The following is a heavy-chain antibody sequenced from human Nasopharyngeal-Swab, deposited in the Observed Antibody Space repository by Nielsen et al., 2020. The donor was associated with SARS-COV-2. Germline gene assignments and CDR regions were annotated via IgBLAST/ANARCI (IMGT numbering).Heavy chain of an antibody. Sequence: GESLIISCAASGFTFSSYAMSWVRQAPGKGLEWVSVIYSGGSSTYYADSVKGRFTTSRDTSKNTLYLQMNSLRAEDTDVYYCAKDPRTYCSSWYFDYWGQGTLVTVSS. J-gene: IGHJ4*02. CDR3: AKDPRTYCSSWYFDY. D-gene: IGHD6-13*01. CDR2: IYSGGSST. V-gene: IGHV3-23*03. CDR1: GFTFSSYA.